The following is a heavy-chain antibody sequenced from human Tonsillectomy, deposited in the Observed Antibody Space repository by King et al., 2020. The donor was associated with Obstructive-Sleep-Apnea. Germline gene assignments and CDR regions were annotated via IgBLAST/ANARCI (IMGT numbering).Heavy chain of an antibody. CDR1: GFTFSTYT. J-gene: IGHJ6*02. V-gene: IGHV3-21*01. CDR2: ISSTGYYI. CDR3: AIDVGIETGGDYYYYGMDV. D-gene: IGHD6-13*01. Sequence: VQLVESGGGLVKPGGSLRLAWAAYGFTFSTYTRNWVRQAPGKGLAWVSSISSTGYYIYYADSGEGRFTISRDNAKNSLHLQMNSLRAEDTALYYCAIDVGIETGGDYYYYGMDVWGQGTTVTVSS.